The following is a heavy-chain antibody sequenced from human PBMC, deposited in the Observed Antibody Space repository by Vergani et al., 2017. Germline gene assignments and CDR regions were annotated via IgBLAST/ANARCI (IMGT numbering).Heavy chain of an antibody. Sequence: EVQLVESGGGLVQPGGSLRLSCAASGFTFSSYAMHWVRQAPGKGLEYVSAISSNRGSTYYANSVKGRFTISRDNSKNTLYLQMGSLRAEDMAVYYWARVRGLLWIGDSPGGYFDYWGQGTLGTVSS. V-gene: IGHV3-64*01. J-gene: IGHJ4*02. D-gene: IGHD3-10*01. CDR1: GFTFSSYA. CDR3: ARVRGLLWIGDSPGGYFDY. CDR2: ISSNRGST.